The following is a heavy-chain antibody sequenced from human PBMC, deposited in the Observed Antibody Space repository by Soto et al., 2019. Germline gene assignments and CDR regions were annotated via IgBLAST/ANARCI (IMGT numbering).Heavy chain of an antibody. V-gene: IGHV5-51*01. CDR2: IYPGDSDT. J-gene: IGHJ6*02. CDR1: GYSFTSYW. Sequence: GESLKISCKGSGYSFTSYWIGWVRQMPGKGLEWMGIIYPGDSDTRYRPSFQGQVTISADKSISTAYLQWSSLKASDTAMYYCARGESYGFYYYYYGMDVWGQGTTVTVSS. CDR3: ARGESYGFYYYYYGMDV. D-gene: IGHD5-18*01.